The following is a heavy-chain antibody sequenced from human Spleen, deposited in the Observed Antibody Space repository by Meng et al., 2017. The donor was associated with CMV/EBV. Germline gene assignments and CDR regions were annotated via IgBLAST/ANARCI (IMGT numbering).Heavy chain of an antibody. Sequence: KAPGYPFRSYAIHWVRQAPGQRLEWMGWINTGNGNPKYSQKFQGRVTMTTDTSTSTAYMELRSLRSDDTAVYYCARTSYYPGQGFDYWGQGTLVTVSS. CDR2: INTGNGNP. V-gene: IGHV1-3*04. CDR3: ARTSYYPGQGFDY. J-gene: IGHJ4*02. D-gene: IGHD3-22*01. CDR1: GYPFRSYA.